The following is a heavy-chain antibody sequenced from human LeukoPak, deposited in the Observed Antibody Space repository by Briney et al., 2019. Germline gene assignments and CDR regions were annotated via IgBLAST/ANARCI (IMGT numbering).Heavy chain of an antibody. CDR3: ASGRSGSYYNEGDY. Sequence: SETLSLTCTVSGGSISSGSYYWSWIRQPAGTGLEWIGRIYTSGSTNYNPSLKSRVTISVDTSKNQFSLKLSSVTAADTAVYYCASGRSGSYYNEGDYWGQGTLVAVSS. CDR2: IYTSGST. V-gene: IGHV4-61*02. CDR1: GGSISSGSYY. D-gene: IGHD3-10*01. J-gene: IGHJ4*02.